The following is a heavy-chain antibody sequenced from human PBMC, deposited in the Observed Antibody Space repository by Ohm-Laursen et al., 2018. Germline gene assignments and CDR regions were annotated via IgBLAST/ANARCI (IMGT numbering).Heavy chain of an antibody. CDR1: GGSFSGYY. J-gene: IGHJ4*02. V-gene: IGHV4-34*01. CDR2: INHSGST. D-gene: IGHD3-3*01. CDR3: ARNFDL. Sequence: SDTLSLTCAVYGGSFSGYYWSWIRQPPGKGLEWIGEINHSGSTNYNPSLKSRATISEDTSKNQFSLKLSSVTAADTAVYYCARNFDLWGQGTLVTVSS.